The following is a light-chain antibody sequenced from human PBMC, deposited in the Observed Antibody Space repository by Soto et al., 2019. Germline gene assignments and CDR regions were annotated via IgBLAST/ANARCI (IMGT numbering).Light chain of an antibody. Sequence: EIVRTQSPATLSVYPGESATLSCMASQRISRNLAWYQQKPGQAPRLLIYDASTRATAIPARFSGSGSETEFTLTISSLQSEDSAVYYCQQYNNWPPWTFGQGTKVDIK. CDR2: DAS. CDR1: QRISRN. CDR3: QQYNNWPPWT. J-gene: IGKJ1*01. V-gene: IGKV3-15*01.